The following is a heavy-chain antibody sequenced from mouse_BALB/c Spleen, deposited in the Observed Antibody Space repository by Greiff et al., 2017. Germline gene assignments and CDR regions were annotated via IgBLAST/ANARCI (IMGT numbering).Heavy chain of an antibody. CDR3: ARGYYGSRGGYYFDY. Sequence: EVQLQESGAELVKPGASVKLSCTASGFNIKDTYMHWVKQRPEQGLEWIGRIDPANGNTKYDPKFQGKATITADTSSNTAYLQLSSLTSEDTAVYYCARGYYGSRGGYYFDYWGQGTTLTVSS. V-gene: IGHV14-3*02. D-gene: IGHD1-1*01. CDR2: IDPANGNT. CDR1: GFNIKDTY. J-gene: IGHJ2*01.